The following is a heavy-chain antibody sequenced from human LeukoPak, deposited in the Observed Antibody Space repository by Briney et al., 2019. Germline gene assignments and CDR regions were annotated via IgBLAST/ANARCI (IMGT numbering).Heavy chain of an antibody. Sequence: GGSLRLSCTTSGFMFGDNAMSWVRQAPGKGLEWVSGISGSGVSTYYADSVKGRFPISRDNSKNTLYLQMNSLRAEDTAVYYCARDLLGLLGPRFDYWGQGTLVTVSS. J-gene: IGHJ4*02. CDR2: ISGSGVST. V-gene: IGHV3-23*01. CDR1: GFMFGDNA. D-gene: IGHD2-15*01. CDR3: ARDLLGLLGPRFDY.